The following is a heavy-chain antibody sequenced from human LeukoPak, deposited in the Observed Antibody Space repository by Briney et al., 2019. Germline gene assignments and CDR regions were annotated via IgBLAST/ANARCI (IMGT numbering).Heavy chain of an antibody. D-gene: IGHD6-19*01. CDR2: IYHSGST. J-gene: IGHJ4*02. CDR1: GGSISSSSYY. CDR3: ARDLIAVALYYFDY. V-gene: IGHV4-39*07. Sequence: PSETLSLTRTVSGGSISSSSYYWGWIRQPPGKGLEWVGSIYHSGSTYYNPSLKSRVTISVDTSKNQFSLKLSSVTAADTAVYYCARDLIAVALYYFDYWGQGTLVTVSS.